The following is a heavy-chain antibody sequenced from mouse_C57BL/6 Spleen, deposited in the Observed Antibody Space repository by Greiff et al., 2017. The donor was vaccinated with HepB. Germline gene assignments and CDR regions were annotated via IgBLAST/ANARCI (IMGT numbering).Heavy chain of an antibody. CDR3: ASDYYGYDLAY. V-gene: IGHV1-42*01. J-gene: IGHJ3*01. CDR2: INPSTGGT. D-gene: IGHD2-2*01. Sequence: EVQLQQSGPELVKPGASVKISCKASGYSFTGYYMNWVKQSPEKSLEWIGEINPSTGGTTYNQKFKAKATLTVDKSSSTAYMQLKSLTSEDSAVYYCASDYYGYDLAYWGQGTLVTVSA. CDR1: GYSFTGYY.